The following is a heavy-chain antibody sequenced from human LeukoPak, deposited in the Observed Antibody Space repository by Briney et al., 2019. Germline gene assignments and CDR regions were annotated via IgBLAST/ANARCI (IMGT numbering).Heavy chain of an antibody. CDR3: AKGSGGSGSFYNHFDC. J-gene: IGHJ4*02. D-gene: IGHD3-10*01. CDR2: ISSDGSNK. Sequence: PGGSLRLSCAASGPSFNSCGMHWVRQAPGKGLEWVAVISSDGSNKYYADSVKGRFTISRDNSKNTLSLQMNSLRTEDTAVFYCAKGSGGSGSFYNHFDCWGQGTLVTVSS. V-gene: IGHV3-30*18. CDR1: GPSFNSCG.